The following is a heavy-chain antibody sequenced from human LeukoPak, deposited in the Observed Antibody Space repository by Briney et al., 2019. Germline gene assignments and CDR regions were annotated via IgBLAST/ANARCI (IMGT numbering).Heavy chain of an antibody. CDR3: AGQRCSSTSCYSWFDP. D-gene: IGHD2-2*01. V-gene: IGHV4-59*08. J-gene: IGHJ5*02. CDR1: GGSISSYY. Sequence: KTSETLSLTCTVPGGSISSYYWSWIRQPPGKGLECTGYVFYIGCTTYNPSLKSRVSISVDTSKNPFSLKLTSLTAADPAVYYCAGQRCSSTSCYSWFDPWGEGTLVTVSS. CDR2: VFYIGCT.